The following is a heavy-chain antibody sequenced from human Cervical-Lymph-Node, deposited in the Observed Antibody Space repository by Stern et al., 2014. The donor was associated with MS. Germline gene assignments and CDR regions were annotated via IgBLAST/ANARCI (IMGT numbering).Heavy chain of an antibody. CDR1: GGSMSSYY. Sequence: VQLVESGPGLVKPSETLSLTCTVSGGSMSSYYWNWIRQPPGKGMEWIGYIYYSGGTNYNPSLKSRVSLSVDTFKNQVSLKLSSVTAADTAVYYCARSDWPKYGMDVWGQGTTVTVSS. J-gene: IGHJ6*02. V-gene: IGHV4-59*08. D-gene: IGHD2-21*02. CDR3: ARSDWPKYGMDV. CDR2: IYYSGGT.